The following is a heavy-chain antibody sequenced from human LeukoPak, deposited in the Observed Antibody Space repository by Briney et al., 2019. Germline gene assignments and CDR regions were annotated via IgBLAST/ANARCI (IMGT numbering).Heavy chain of an antibody. Sequence: SETLSLTCTVSGGSISSFYWSWIRQPAGKGLEWIGRIYTSGSTNYNPSLKSRVTISVDTSKNQFSLKLSSVTAADTAVYYCARWNSSGVYYYMDVWGKGTTVTISS. V-gene: IGHV4-4*07. CDR3: ARWNSSGVYYYMDV. CDR2: IYTSGST. J-gene: IGHJ6*03. D-gene: IGHD6-25*01. CDR1: GGSISSFY.